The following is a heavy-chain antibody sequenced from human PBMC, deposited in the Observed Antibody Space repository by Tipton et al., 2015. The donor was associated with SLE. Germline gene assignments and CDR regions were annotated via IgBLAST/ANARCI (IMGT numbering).Heavy chain of an antibody. CDR1: GFTFSSYA. J-gene: IGHJ4*02. D-gene: IGHD2-2*01. Sequence: SLRLSCAASGFTFSSYAMHWVRQAPGKGLEWVAGIWYDGSNKNYADSVKGRFTISRDNSKNALYLQMNSLRVEDTAMYHCAKGTCSTSCYADLENWGQGTLVTVSS. CDR3: AKGTCSTSCYADLEN. V-gene: IGHV3-33*06. CDR2: IWYDGSNK.